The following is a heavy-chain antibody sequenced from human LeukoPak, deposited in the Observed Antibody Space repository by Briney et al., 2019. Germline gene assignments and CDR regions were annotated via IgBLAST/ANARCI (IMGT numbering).Heavy chain of an antibody. Sequence: GGSLRLSCVGSGFSFSDYYMNWIRQAPGKGLEWISYISNTGGTIIYADSVRGRFTISRDNAENALYLQMSSLRAEDTAVYYCARDQGTYGPLDYWGQGTLVTVSS. CDR1: GFSFSDYY. CDR2: ISNTGGTI. V-gene: IGHV3-11*04. CDR3: ARDQGTYGPLDY. D-gene: IGHD3-10*01. J-gene: IGHJ4*02.